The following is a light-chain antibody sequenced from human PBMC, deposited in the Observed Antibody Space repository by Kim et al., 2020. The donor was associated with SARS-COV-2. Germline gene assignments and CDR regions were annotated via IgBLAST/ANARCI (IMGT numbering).Light chain of an antibody. CDR2: GPS. CDR3: QHYDNRVA. CDR1: QPISSN. V-gene: IGKV3-15*01. J-gene: IGKJ4*01. Sequence: SVCPGERATLSGRSSQPISSNFAWYQQRPGQAPRLLIYGPSTRATGIPARFSGSGSGTEFTLTISSLQSEDVAVYYCQHYDNRVAFGGGTKVDIK.